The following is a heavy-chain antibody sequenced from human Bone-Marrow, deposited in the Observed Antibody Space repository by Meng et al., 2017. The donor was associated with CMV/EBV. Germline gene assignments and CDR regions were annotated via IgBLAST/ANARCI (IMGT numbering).Heavy chain of an antibody. CDR1: GFTFSSYS. CDR2: ISSSSSYI. V-gene: IGHV3-21*01. CDR3: ARGGQLGDC. Sequence: GESLKISCAASGFTFSSYSMNWVRQAPGKGLEWVSSISSSSSYIYYADSVKGRFTISRDNAKNSLYVQMNSLRAEDTAVYYCARGGQLGDCWGQGTLVTVSS. D-gene: IGHD3-16*01. J-gene: IGHJ4*02.